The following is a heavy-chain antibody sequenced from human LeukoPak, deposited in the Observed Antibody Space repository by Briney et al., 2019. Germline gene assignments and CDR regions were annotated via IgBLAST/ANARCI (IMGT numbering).Heavy chain of an antibody. Sequence: ASVKVSCKASGYTFTGYYMHWVRQAPGQGLEWMGWINPNSGGTNYAQKFQGRVTMTRDTSISTAYMELSRLRSDDTAVYYCAKVAPRDYYDSPFDYWGQGTLVTVSS. V-gene: IGHV1-2*02. D-gene: IGHD3-22*01. J-gene: IGHJ4*02. CDR3: AKVAPRDYYDSPFDY. CDR2: INPNSGGT. CDR1: GYTFTGYY.